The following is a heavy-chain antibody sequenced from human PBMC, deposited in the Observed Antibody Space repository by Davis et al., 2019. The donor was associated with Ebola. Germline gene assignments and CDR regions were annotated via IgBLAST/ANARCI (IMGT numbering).Heavy chain of an antibody. V-gene: IGHV6-1*01. Sequence: HSQTLSLTCAISGDSVSGNNGAWNWIRQSPSRGLGWLGRTYYYRSKWYIDYAESVRGRIIINPDTSKNQLSLHVNSVTPEDTAVYYCARGWLRSKFDYWGRGTLVTVSS. D-gene: IGHD5-12*01. J-gene: IGHJ4*02. CDR1: GDSVSGNNGA. CDR2: TYYYRSKWYI. CDR3: ARGWLRSKFDY.